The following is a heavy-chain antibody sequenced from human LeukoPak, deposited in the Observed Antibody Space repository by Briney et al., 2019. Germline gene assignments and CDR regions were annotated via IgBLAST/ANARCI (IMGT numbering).Heavy chain of an antibody. Sequence: PGGSLRLSCAASGFTFSSYAMSWVRQAPGKGLEWVSAISGSGGSTYYADSVKGRFTISRDNSKNTLYLQMNSLRAEDTAVYYCAKDGPSNLLWFRELLGHSYYLPNYFDYWGQGTLVTVSS. J-gene: IGHJ4*02. CDR1: GFTFSSYA. V-gene: IGHV3-23*01. D-gene: IGHD3-10*01. CDR3: AKDGPSNLLWFRELLGHSYYLPNYFDY. CDR2: ISGSGGST.